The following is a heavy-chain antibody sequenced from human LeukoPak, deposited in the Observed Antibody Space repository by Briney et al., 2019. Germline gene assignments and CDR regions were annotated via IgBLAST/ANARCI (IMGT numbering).Heavy chain of an antibody. D-gene: IGHD3-22*01. CDR3: ARARNNYDTSGYSALDY. V-gene: IGHV3-74*01. J-gene: IGHJ4*02. CDR2: LSGDGSST. Sequence: GGALRLSCVASGFTFSTYWMHWVRQAPGKGLVWVSRLSGDGSSTRFADSLKGRFTISRDDSQSTLFLQMNSLRAEDTAVYYCARARNNYDTSGYSALDYWGQGTLVTVSS. CDR1: GFTFSTYW.